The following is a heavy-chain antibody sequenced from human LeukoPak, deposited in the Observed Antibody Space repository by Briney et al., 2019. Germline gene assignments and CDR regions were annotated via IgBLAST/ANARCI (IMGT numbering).Heavy chain of an antibody. Sequence: SQTLSLTCAVSGGSTSSGGYSWSWIRQPPGKGLEWIGYIYHSGSTYYNPSLKSRVTISVDRSKNQFSLKPSSVTAADTAVYYCARDLRGYSGYAFDIWGQGTMVTVSS. CDR2: IYHSGST. CDR3: ARDLRGYSGYAFDI. D-gene: IGHD5-12*01. CDR1: GGSTSSGGYS. J-gene: IGHJ3*02. V-gene: IGHV4-30-2*01.